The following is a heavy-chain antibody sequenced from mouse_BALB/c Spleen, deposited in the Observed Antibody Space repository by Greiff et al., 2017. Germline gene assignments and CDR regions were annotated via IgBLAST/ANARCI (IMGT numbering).Heavy chain of an antibody. D-gene: IGHD1-2*01. Sequence: VQLKQSGPDLVKPSQSLSLTCTVTGYSITSGYSWHWIRQVPGNKLEWMGYIHYSGSTNYNPSLKSRISITRDTSKNQFFLQLNSVTTEDTATYYCARNFVTTATFAYWGQGTLVTVSA. V-gene: IGHV3-1*02. CDR2: IHYSGST. J-gene: IGHJ3*01. CDR1: GYSITSGYS. CDR3: ARNFVTTATFAY.